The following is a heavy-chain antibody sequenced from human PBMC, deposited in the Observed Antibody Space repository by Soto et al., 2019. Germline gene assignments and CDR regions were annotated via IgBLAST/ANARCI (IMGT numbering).Heavy chain of an antibody. Sequence: PSETLSLTCTVSGGSISSYYWSWIRQPPGKGLEWIGYIYYSGSTNYNPSLKSRVTISVDTSKNQFSLKLSSVTAADTAVYYCARQVPENWFDPWGQGTLVTVSS. CDR1: GGSISSYY. J-gene: IGHJ5*02. CDR2: IYYSGST. CDR3: ARQVPENWFDP. V-gene: IGHV4-59*08.